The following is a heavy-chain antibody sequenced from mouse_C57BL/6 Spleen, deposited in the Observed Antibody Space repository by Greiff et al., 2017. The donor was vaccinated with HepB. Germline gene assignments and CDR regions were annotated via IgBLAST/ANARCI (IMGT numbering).Heavy chain of an antibody. V-gene: IGHV10-1*01. Sequence: DVQLQESGGGLVQPKGSLKLSCAASGFSFNTYAMNWVRQAPGKGLEWVARIRSKSNNYATYYADSVKDRFTISRDDSESMLYLQMNNLKTEDTAMYYCVRHDFGDWGQGTLVTVSA. CDR2: IRSKSNNYAT. D-gene: IGHD2-13*01. J-gene: IGHJ3*01. CDR3: VRHDFGD. CDR1: GFSFNTYA.